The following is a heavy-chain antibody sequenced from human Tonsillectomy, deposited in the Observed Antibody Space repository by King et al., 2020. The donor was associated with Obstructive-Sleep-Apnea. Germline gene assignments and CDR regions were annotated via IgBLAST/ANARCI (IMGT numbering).Heavy chain of an antibody. J-gene: IGHJ6*02. CDR2: ISGSGSTI. CDR1: GFTFSDSY. D-gene: IGHD4-17*01. Sequence: VQLVESGGGLVKPGGSLRLSCAASGFTFSDSYMSWIRQAPGKGLEWVSYISGSGSTIYYAGSMKGRFTISRDNAKNSLYLQMNSLRADDTPVYDCANGDFYGLDVGGQGTTGTVSS. CDR3: ANGDFYGLDV. V-gene: IGHV3-11*01.